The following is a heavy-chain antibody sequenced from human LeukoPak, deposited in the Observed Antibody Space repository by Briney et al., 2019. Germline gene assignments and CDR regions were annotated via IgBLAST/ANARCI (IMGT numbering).Heavy chain of an antibody. D-gene: IGHD3-22*01. Sequence: PGGSLRLSCAASGFTFSSYSMNWVRQAPGKGLEWVAYISSRGRTVYYADSVKGRFTVSRDDAKNSVYLQLSKLRAEDTAVYYCARDVHPSGGYYFDYWGQGVLVTVSS. V-gene: IGHV3-48*04. CDR1: GFTFSSYS. J-gene: IGHJ4*02. CDR3: ARDVHPSGGYYFDY. CDR2: ISSRGRTV.